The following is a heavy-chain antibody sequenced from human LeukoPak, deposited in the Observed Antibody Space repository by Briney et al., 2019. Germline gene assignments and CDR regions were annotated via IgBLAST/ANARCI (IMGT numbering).Heavy chain of an antibody. CDR3: ARALEGKIADDY. D-gene: IGHD6-13*01. Sequence: GGSLRLSCAASGFTFSSYGMHWVRQAPGKGLEWVAVIWYDGSNKYYADSVKGRFTISRDNSKNTLYLQMNSLRAEDTAVYYCARALEGKIADDYRGPVTLVTVSS. CDR1: GFTFSSYG. J-gene: IGHJ4*02. CDR2: IWYDGSNK. V-gene: IGHV3-33*01.